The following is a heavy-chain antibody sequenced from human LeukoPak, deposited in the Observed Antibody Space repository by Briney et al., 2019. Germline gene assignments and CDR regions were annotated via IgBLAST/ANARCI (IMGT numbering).Heavy chain of an antibody. CDR3: ARDLDYYDSSGSGWFDP. Sequence: ASVKVSCKASVYSFSRYGISWVRQAPGQGLEWMGWISTYNGNTNYAQKFQGRVTMTTDTSTNTAYMELRSLRSDDTAVYYCARDLDYYDSSGSGWFDPWGQGTLVTVSS. CDR2: ISTYNGNT. D-gene: IGHD3-22*01. CDR1: VYSFSRYG. J-gene: IGHJ5*02. V-gene: IGHV1-18*01.